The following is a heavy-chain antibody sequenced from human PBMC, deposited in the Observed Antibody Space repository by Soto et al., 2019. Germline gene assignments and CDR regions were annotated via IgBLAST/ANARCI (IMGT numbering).Heavy chain of an antibody. V-gene: IGHV3-64*01. CDR1: GFTFSSYA. D-gene: IGHD6-13*01. J-gene: IGHJ5*02. Sequence: GGSLRLSCAASGFTFSSYAMHWVRQAPGKGLEYVSAISSNGGSTYYANSVKGRFPISRDNSKNTLYLQMGSLRAEDMAVYYCASTSIAAAGTSREGWFDPWGQGTLVTVSS. CDR3: ASTSIAAAGTSREGWFDP. CDR2: ISSNGGST.